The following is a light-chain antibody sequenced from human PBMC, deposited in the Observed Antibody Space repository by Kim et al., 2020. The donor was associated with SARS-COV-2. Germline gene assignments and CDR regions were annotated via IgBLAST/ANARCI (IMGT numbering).Light chain of an antibody. Sequence: DIQMTQSPSTLSASVGDRVTITCRASQSISSWLAWYQQKPGKAPKLLINKASTLQSGVPSRFSGSGSGTEFTLTISSLQPDDFATYYCQQYHNYATFGQGTKVDIK. CDR1: QSISSW. CDR2: KAS. J-gene: IGKJ1*01. V-gene: IGKV1-5*03. CDR3: QQYHNYAT.